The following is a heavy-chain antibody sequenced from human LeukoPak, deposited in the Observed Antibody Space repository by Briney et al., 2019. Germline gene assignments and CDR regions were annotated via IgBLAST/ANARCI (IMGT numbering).Heavy chain of an antibody. CDR1: GGSISSSSYY. CDR3: ANFGVVIR. CDR2: IYYSGST. Sequence: SETLSLTCTVSGGSISSSSYYWGWIRQPPGKGLEWIGSIYYSGSTYYNPSLKSRVTISVDTSKNQFSLKLSSVTAADTAVYCCANFGVVIRWGQGTLVTVSS. V-gene: IGHV4-39*01. J-gene: IGHJ4*02. D-gene: IGHD3-3*01.